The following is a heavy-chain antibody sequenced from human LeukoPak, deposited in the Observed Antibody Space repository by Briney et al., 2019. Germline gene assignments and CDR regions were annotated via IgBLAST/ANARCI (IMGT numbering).Heavy chain of an antibody. Sequence: ASVKVSCKASGYTFIDYAMNWVRQAPGQGLEWMGWINTNTGNPTYARGFTGRFVFSLDTSVSTAYLQISSLKAEDTAVYYCARALDYYDSSGYYYWGQGTLVTVSS. CDR3: ARALDYYDSSGYYY. CDR2: INTNTGNP. CDR1: GYTFIDYA. D-gene: IGHD3-22*01. V-gene: IGHV7-4-1*02. J-gene: IGHJ4*02.